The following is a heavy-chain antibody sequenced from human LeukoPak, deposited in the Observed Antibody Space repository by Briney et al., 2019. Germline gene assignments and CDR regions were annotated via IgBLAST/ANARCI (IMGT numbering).Heavy chain of an antibody. D-gene: IGHD3-3*01. J-gene: IGHJ3*01. CDR2: IHTSGSN. V-gene: IGHV4-4*09. Sequence: PSETLSLTCAVSGVSISPYYWAWIRQPPGNGLEWIGYIHTSGSNNQYPSLKSRVTISVDKSKNHFSLRLTSVTAADTAVYYCASLSAAVHLGAFDLWGQGTMVTVSS. CDR3: ASLSAAVHLGAFDL. CDR1: GVSISPYY.